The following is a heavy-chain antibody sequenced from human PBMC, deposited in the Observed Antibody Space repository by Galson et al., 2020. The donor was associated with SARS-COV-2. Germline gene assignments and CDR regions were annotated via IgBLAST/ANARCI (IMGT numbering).Heavy chain of an antibody. CDR3: ARQCRGFASYSGFVV. V-gene: IGHV6-1*01. CDR1: GDRVSSNSAA. Sequence: SKTLSLPCAISGDRVSSNSAAWNWIRQSPSGGLEWLGRTYHRSGWDYDYSVSVKSRITVNPDTSKNQFSLQLNSVTLEDTGLYYCARQCRGFASYSGFVVWCQGTSVIVSS. J-gene: IGHJ6*02. D-gene: IGHD2-15*01. CDR2: TYHRSGWDY.